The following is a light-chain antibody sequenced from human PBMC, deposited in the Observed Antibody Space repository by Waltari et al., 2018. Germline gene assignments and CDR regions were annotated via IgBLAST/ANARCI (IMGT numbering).Light chain of an antibody. V-gene: IGKV1-16*01. J-gene: IGKJ1*01. CDR2: GAS. Sequence: DIQMTQSPSSLSASVGDTVTITCQASQGIGNNLNWYQQKPGKAPKLLIYGASSLQSGIPSRFSGSGSGTDFNLTINSLQPEDFATYYCQQGYSYPRTFGQGTKVEIK. CDR3: QQGYSYPRT. CDR1: QGIGNN.